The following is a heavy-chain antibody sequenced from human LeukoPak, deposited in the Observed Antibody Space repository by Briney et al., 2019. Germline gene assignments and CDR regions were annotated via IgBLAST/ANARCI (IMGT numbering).Heavy chain of an antibody. Sequence: ASVKVSCKASGYTFTSYGISWVRQAPGQGLEWMGWISAYNGNTNYAQKLQGRVTMTTDTSTSTAYMELRSLRPDDTAVYYCARDLGYSSSWYPGDYYYGMDVWGQGTTVTVSS. D-gene: IGHD6-13*01. V-gene: IGHV1-18*01. J-gene: IGHJ6*02. CDR3: ARDLGYSSSWYPGDYYYGMDV. CDR2: ISAYNGNT. CDR1: GYTFTSYG.